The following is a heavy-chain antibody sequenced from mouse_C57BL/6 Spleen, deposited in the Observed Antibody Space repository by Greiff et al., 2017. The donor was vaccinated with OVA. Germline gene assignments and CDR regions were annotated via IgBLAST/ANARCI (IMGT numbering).Heavy chain of an antibody. CDR2: ISSGGSDT. D-gene: IGHD2-4*01. CDR1: GFTFSSYG. J-gene: IGHJ2*01. V-gene: IGHV5-6*01. CDR3: ARQGDYEGYYFDY. Sequence: EVQLVESGGDLVKPGGSLKLSCAASGFTFSSYGMSWVRQTPDKRLEWVATISSGGSDTYYPDSVKGRFTISRDNAKNTLYLQMSSLKSEDTAMYYCARQGDYEGYYFDYWGQGTTLTVSS.